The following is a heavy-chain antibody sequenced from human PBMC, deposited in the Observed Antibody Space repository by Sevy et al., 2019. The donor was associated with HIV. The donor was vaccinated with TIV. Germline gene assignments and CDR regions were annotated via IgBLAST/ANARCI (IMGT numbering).Heavy chain of an antibody. D-gene: IGHD6-19*01. Sequence: SETLSLTCAVSGYSISSDYYWGWIRQPPGKGLEWIGCIYHNGYSYYNPSLKSRVTISVDTSKNQFSLKLSSVTAADTAVYYCARAIGTQVAGLYYFDYWGQGTLVTVSS. CDR3: ARAIGTQVAGLYYFDY. J-gene: IGHJ4*02. CDR2: IYHNGYS. CDR1: GYSISSDYY. V-gene: IGHV4-38-2*01.